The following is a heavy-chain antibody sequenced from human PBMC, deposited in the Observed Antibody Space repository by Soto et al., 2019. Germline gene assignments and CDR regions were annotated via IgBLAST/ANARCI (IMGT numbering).Heavy chain of an antibody. J-gene: IGHJ4*02. D-gene: IGHD5-18*01. CDR3: ARAVNSYGPSFDY. Sequence: GGSLRLSCAASGFTFSSYDMHWVRQATGKGLEWVSAIGTAGVPYYPGSVKGRFTISRENAKNSLYLQMNSLRAGDTAVYYCARAVNSYGPSFDYWGQGTLVTVSS. CDR2: IGTAGVP. CDR1: GFTFSSYD. V-gene: IGHV3-13*05.